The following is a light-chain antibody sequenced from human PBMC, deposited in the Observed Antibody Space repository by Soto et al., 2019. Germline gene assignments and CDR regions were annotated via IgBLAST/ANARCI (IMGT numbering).Light chain of an antibody. Sequence: QSALTQPASVSGSPGQSITISCTGTGSDIGNYNYVSWYQQCPDKAPKLIIYDVSVRPSGISERFSGSKSGNTASLTIPGLQAEDEADYYCASFTINSARVFGGGTKVTVL. CDR2: DVS. CDR1: GSDIGNYNY. J-gene: IGLJ3*02. V-gene: IGLV2-14*03. CDR3: ASFTINSARV.